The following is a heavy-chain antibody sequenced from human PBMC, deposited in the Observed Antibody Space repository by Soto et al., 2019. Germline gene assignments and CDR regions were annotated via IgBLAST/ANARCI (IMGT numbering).Heavy chain of an antibody. CDR1: GFTFSSYS. V-gene: IGHV3-33*08. CDR3: ARDVAHYYDSSGYYPY. J-gene: IGHJ4*02. D-gene: IGHD3-22*01. Sequence: GGSLRLSCAASGFTFSSYSMNWVRQAPGKGLEWVSFICSGGSNKYYADSVKGRFTISRDNSKNTLYLQMNSLRAEDTAVYYCARDVAHYYDSSGYYPYWGQGTLVTVSS. CDR2: ICSGGSNK.